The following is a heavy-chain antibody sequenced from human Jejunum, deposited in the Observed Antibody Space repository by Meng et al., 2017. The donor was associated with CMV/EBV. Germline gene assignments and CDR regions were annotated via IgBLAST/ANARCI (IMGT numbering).Heavy chain of an antibody. D-gene: IGHD5-24*01. CDR1: GGTFSSYT. J-gene: IGHJ4*02. CDR2: IIPILGIA. V-gene: IGHV1-69*08. Sequence: QVQPVQSGAEVKKPGSSVNVSCTASGGTFSSYTISWVRQAPGQGLEWMGRIIPILGIANYAQKFQGRVTITADKSTSTAYMELSSLRSEDTAVYYCARDEGGWLTAPDYWGQGTLVTVSS. CDR3: ARDEGGWLTAPDY.